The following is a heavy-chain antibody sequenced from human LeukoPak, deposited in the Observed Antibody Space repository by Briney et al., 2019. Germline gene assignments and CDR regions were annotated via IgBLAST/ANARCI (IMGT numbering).Heavy chain of an antibody. CDR1: GGSISSYY. V-gene: IGHV4-4*07. CDR2: IYTSGST. Sequence: SETMSLTCTVSGGSISSYYWSWIRQPAGKGLEWIGRIYTSGSTNYNPSLNSRVAMSVDTSKNQFSLKLSSVTAADTAVYYCARRSSVGAFDYWGQGTLVTVSS. D-gene: IGHD1-26*01. CDR3: ARRSSVGAFDY. J-gene: IGHJ4*02.